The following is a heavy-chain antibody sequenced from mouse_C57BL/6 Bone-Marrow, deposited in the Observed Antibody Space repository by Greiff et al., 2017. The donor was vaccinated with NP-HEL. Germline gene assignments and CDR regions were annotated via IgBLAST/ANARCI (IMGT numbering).Heavy chain of an antibody. CDR1: GFTFTDYY. Sequence: EVKVVESGGGLVQPGGSLSLSCAASGFTFTDYYMSWVRQPPGKALEWLGFIRNKANGYTTEYSASVKGRFTISRDNSQSILYLQMNALRAEDSATYYCARCLHAMDYWGQGTSVTVSS. J-gene: IGHJ4*01. CDR2: IRNKANGYTT. CDR3: ARCLHAMDY. V-gene: IGHV7-3*01. D-gene: IGHD6-2*01.